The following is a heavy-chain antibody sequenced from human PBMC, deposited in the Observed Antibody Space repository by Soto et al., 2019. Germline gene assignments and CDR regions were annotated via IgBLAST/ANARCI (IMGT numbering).Heavy chain of an antibody. J-gene: IGHJ5*02. D-gene: IGHD3-10*01. Sequence: QVQLQESGPGLVKPSQTLSLTCTVSGGSISSGGYYWSWIRQHPGKGLEWIGHINYSGRTYYNSSLKSRLSISVDTSKNQFSLKLSSVTAADTAIYYCARDYNRRPVGWFDPWGQGTLVTVSS. CDR3: ARDYNRRPVGWFDP. CDR1: GGSISSGGYY. V-gene: IGHV4-31*03. CDR2: INYSGRT.